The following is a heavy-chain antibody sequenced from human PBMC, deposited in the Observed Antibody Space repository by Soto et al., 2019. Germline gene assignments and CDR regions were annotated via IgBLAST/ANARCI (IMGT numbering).Heavy chain of an antibody. J-gene: IGHJ6*02. V-gene: IGHV1-8*01. CDR3: ARVLGVSGRPRGEQRRYGMDV. CDR2: MNPNSGNT. D-gene: IGHD1-26*01. CDR1: GYTFTSYD. Sequence: QVQLVQSGAEVKKPGASVKVSCKASGYTFTSYDINWVRQATGQGLEWMGWMNPNSGNTGYAQKFQGRVTMTRNTSRSTAYIEHSSLRSEDTAVYYCARVLGVSGRPRGEQRRYGMDVWGQGTTVTVSS.